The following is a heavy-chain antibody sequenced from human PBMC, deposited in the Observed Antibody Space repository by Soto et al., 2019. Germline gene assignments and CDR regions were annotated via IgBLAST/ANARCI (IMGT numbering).Heavy chain of an antibody. Sequence: SETLSLTCAVSGGSISSSNWWSWVRQPPGKGLEWIGEIYHSGSTNYNPSLKSRVTISVDKSKNQFSLKLSSVTAADTAVYYCALGYYYDSSGLSFDYWGQGTLVTVSS. J-gene: IGHJ4*02. CDR2: IYHSGST. CDR1: GGSISSSNW. D-gene: IGHD3-22*01. CDR3: ALGYYYDSSGLSFDY. V-gene: IGHV4-4*02.